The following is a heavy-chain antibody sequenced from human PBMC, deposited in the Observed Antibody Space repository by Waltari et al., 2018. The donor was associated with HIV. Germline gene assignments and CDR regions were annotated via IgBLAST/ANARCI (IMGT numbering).Heavy chain of an antibody. Sequence: QVQLQESGPGLVKPSETLSLTCTVSGGSISSYYWSWIRQPPGKGLEWIGYIYYSGSTNYNPSLKSRVTISVDTSKNQFSLKLSSVTAADTAVYYCAREASGSYVDTGGPDYWGQGTLVTVSS. CDR1: GGSISSYY. J-gene: IGHJ4*02. CDR3: AREASGSYVDTGGPDY. D-gene: IGHD1-26*01. V-gene: IGHV4-59*01. CDR2: IYYSGST.